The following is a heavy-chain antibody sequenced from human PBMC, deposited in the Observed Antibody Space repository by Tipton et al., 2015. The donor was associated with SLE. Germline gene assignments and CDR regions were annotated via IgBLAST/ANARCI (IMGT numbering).Heavy chain of an antibody. Sequence: QSGPEVKKPGSSVKVSCKASGGTFSSYAISWVRQAPGQGLEWMGGIIPIFGTANYAQKFQGRVTITTDESTSTAYMELSSLRSEDTAVYYCASWDSSGYGAGAFDIWGQGTMVTVSS. V-gene: IGHV1-69*05. CDR2: IIPIFGTA. CDR3: ASWDSSGYGAGAFDI. D-gene: IGHD3-22*01. CDR1: GGTFSSYA. J-gene: IGHJ3*02.